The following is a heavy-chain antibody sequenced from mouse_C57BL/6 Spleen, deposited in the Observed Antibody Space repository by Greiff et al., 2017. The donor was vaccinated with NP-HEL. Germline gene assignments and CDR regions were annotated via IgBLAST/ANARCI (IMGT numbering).Heavy chain of an antibody. V-gene: IGHV5-17*01. CDR2: ISSGSSTI. CDR3: ARGEVVDY. D-gene: IGHD1-1*01. Sequence: EVMLVESGGGLVKPGGSLKLSCAASGFTFSDYGMHWVRQAPGKGLEWVAYISSGSSTIYYADTMKGRFTISRDNDKNTLILKMTSLGSEDTAMDYCARGEVVDYWGQGTTLTVSS. CDR1: GFTFSDYG. J-gene: IGHJ2*01.